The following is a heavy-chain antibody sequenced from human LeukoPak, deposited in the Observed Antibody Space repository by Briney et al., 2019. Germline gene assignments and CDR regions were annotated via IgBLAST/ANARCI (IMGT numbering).Heavy chain of an antibody. V-gene: IGHV1-8*01. D-gene: IGHD3-16*01. CDR3: ARGPPFNSTLGH. CDR2: MSPDSGDT. CDR1: GYTFTNYH. Sequence: ASVKVSCKASGYTFTNYHINWVRQATGLGLEWMGWMSPDSGDTGYAQKFQGRVSLTRDTSISTAYMELSSLMSDDTAVYYCARGPPFNSTLGHWGQGTLLIVSS. J-gene: IGHJ4*02.